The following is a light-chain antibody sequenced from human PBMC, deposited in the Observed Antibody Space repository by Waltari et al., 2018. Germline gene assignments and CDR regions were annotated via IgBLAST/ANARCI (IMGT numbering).Light chain of an antibody. CDR3: QVWDSNSDHQV. J-gene: IGLJ1*01. CDR1: DIGSKS. CDR2: DNN. V-gene: IGLV3-21*02. Sequence: SYVLSQPPSVSVAPGQTAMITCGGNDIGSKSVNWYQQKPGQAPVLVVFDNNNRPSGIPERFSGSSSGNTATLTISSVDAGDEADYYCQVWDSNSDHQVFGTGTKVTAL.